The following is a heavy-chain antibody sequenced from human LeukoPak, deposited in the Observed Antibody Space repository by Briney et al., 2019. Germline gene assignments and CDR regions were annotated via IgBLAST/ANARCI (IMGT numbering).Heavy chain of an antibody. CDR3: AREGENFYDSSDYSSSNAFDI. J-gene: IGHJ3*02. V-gene: IGHV3-30*04. Sequence: GGSLRLSCAASGFTFSNYAMHWVRQAPGKGLEWVGAISYDGSNKYYADSVKGRFTISRDNSENTLYLQMDSLRAEDTALYYCAREGENFYDSSDYSSSNAFDIWGQGTMVTVSS. D-gene: IGHD3-22*01. CDR2: ISYDGSNK. CDR1: GFTFSNYA.